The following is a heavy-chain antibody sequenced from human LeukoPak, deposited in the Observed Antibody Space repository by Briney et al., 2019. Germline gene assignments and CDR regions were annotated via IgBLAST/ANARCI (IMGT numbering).Heavy chain of an antibody. CDR2: IYYSGST. CDR3: ARDHSGGYYGSGTYWGWFDP. CDR1: GGSISSSSYY. J-gene: IGHJ5*02. D-gene: IGHD3-10*01. Sequence: SETLSLTCTVSGGSISSSSYYWGWIRQPPGKGLEWIGSIYYSGSTYYNPSLKSRVTISVDTSKNQFSLKLSSVTAADTAVYYCARDHSGGYYGSGTYWGWFDPWGQGTLVTVSS. V-gene: IGHV4-39*07.